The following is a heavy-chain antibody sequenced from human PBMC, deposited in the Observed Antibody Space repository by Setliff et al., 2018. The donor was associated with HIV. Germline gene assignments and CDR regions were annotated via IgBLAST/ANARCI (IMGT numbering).Heavy chain of an antibody. J-gene: IGHJ2*01. Sequence: VASVKVSCKASGGTFSNYAISWVRQAPGQGLEWMGGIIPIFGSTKYAQKFQGRVTITADESTSTADMELSSLRSEDTAVYYCASDDHYYDSGSYYSDWYFDLWGLGTLVTVSS. CDR2: IIPIFGST. CDR3: ASDDHYYDSGSYYSDWYFDL. CDR1: GGTFSNYA. D-gene: IGHD3-10*01. V-gene: IGHV1-69*13.